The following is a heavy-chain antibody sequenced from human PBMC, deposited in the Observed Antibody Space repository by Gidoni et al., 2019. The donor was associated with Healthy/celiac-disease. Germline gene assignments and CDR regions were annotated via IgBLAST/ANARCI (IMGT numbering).Heavy chain of an antibody. CDR2: INPNSGGT. CDR3: ARALRFLEWLPYPHYYRMDV. D-gene: IGHD3-3*01. CDR1: GYTFTAYY. Sequence: QVQLVQSGAEVKKPWASVKVSCKASGYTFTAYYIHWVRHAPGQGLEWMGWINPNSGGTNYEQKFQGRVTMTRDTDISTAYMEMSRLRSDETAVYYCARALRFLEWLPYPHYYRMDVWGQGTTVTVSS. V-gene: IGHV1-2*02. J-gene: IGHJ6*02.